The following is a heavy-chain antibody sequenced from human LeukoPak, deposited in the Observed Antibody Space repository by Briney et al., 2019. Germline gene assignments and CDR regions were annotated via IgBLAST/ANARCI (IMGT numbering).Heavy chain of an antibody. Sequence: GGSLRLSCAASGFTFSSYAIHWVRQAPGKGLEWVAVISFDGTDAFYADSVKGRFTISRDNSKNTLYLQMNSLRADDTAVYYCARLYLPATRFDYWGQGTLVTVSS. CDR2: ISFDGTDA. V-gene: IGHV3-30*04. CDR3: ARLYLPATRFDY. D-gene: IGHD5-24*01. CDR1: GFTFSSYA. J-gene: IGHJ4*02.